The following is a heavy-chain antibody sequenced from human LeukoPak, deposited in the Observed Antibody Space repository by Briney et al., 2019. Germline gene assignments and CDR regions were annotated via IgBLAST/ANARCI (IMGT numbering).Heavy chain of an antibody. J-gene: IGHJ4*02. CDR3: ARDPGDYVFDS. CDR1: GFTFSSYG. Sequence: GRSLRLSCAASGFTFSSYGMHWVRQAPGKGLEWVAVIWDDGSNKYYADSVKGRFTISRDSSKNTLYRQMNSLRAEDTAVYYCARDPGDYVFDSRGQGTLVPVPP. D-gene: IGHD3-16*01. CDR2: IWDDGSNK. V-gene: IGHV3-33*01.